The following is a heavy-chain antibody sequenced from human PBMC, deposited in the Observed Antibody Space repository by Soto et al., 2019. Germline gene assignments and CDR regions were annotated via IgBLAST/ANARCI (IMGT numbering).Heavy chain of an antibody. Sequence: QVQLVPSGAEVKKPGASVKVSCKASGYTFSSYRISWVRQAPGQGPEWMGWIHAYNGDTKYAQKFQDRLIMTTDTSTSTAYMELRSLTSDDTAVYYCARADYGDDDYWGQGTLVTVSS. CDR2: IHAYNGDT. CDR1: GYTFSSYR. D-gene: IGHD4-17*01. V-gene: IGHV1-18*01. J-gene: IGHJ4*02. CDR3: ARADYGDDDY.